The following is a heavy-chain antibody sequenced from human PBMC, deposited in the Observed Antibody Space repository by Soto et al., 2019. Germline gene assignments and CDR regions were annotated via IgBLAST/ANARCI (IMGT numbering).Heavy chain of an antibody. CDR3: AKDYYDSSGYYPGFDYYYGMDV. Sequence: GGSLRLSCAASGFTFSSYGMHWVRQAPGKGLEWVAVISYDGSDKYYADSVKGRFTISRDNSKNTLYLQMNSLRAEDTAVYYCAKDYYDSSGYYPGFDYYYGMDVWGQGTTVTVSS. J-gene: IGHJ6*02. D-gene: IGHD3-22*01. CDR2: ISYDGSDK. CDR1: GFTFSSYG. V-gene: IGHV3-30*18.